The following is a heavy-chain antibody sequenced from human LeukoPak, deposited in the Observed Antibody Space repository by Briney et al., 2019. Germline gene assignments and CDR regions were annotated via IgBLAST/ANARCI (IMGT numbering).Heavy chain of an antibody. CDR3: ARANFLYCSSTTCLFDY. CDR2: SNPNDGDT. Sequence: ASVKVSCKASGYTFTHYYMQWVRQAPGQGVGWRGWSNPNDGDTNYAQKFQGRVTMTRDTSISTAHMEVSRLRSDDTAVYYCARANFLYCSSTTCLFDYWGQGTLVTVSS. CDR1: GYTFTHYY. D-gene: IGHD2-2*01. V-gene: IGHV1-2*02. J-gene: IGHJ4*02.